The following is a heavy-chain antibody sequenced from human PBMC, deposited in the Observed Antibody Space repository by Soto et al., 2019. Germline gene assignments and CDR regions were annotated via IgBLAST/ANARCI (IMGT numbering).Heavy chain of an antibody. Sequence: EVQLVESGGGLVQPGGSLRLSCAASGFTSSTYAMSWVRQAPGRGLEFVSGISGSGDLTYYADSVKGRFTISRDNSEYMVYLQMNSLRAEDTAVYYCAKDRTITMIVVPNAFDIWGQGTMVTVSS. D-gene: IGHD3-22*01. CDR1: GFTSSTYA. CDR3: AKDRTITMIVVPNAFDI. J-gene: IGHJ3*02. V-gene: IGHV3-23*04. CDR2: ISGSGDLT.